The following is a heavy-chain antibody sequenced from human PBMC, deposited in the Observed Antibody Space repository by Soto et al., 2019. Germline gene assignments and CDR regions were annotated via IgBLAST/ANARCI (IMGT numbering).Heavy chain of an antibody. J-gene: IGHJ4*02. Sequence: EVQLVESGGGLVKPGGSLRLSCAASGFTLSDAWMSWVRQAPGKGLEWVGRIKTKTDGGTRDYAAPVNGRFIFSRDDSKNTLYLQMNSLKTEDTAVYYCTTVSQSSSYCHDYWGQGTLVTVSS. CDR2: IKTKTDGGTR. CDR3: TTVSQSSSYCHDY. D-gene: IGHD3-22*01. V-gene: IGHV3-15*01. CDR1: GFTLSDAW.